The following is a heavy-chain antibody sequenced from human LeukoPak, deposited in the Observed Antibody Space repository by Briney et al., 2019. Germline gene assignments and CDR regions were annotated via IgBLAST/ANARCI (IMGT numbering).Heavy chain of an antibody. J-gene: IGHJ4*02. D-gene: IGHD3-10*01. V-gene: IGHV3-21*01. Sequence: PGGSLRLSCAASGFTFSSYSMNWVRQAPGKGLEWVSSISSSSSYIYYAGSVKGRFTISRDNAKNSLYLQMNSLRAEDTAVYYCARERARRGEVSVDYWGQGTLVTVSS. CDR1: GFTFSSYS. CDR3: ARERARRGEVSVDY. CDR2: ISSSSSYI.